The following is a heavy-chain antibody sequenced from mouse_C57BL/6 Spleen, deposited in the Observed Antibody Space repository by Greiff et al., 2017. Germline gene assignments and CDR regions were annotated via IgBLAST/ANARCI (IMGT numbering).Heavy chain of an antibody. Sequence: QVQLQQPGAELVKPGASVKVSCKASGYTFTSYWMHWVKQRPGQGLEWIGRIHPSDSDTNYKQKFKGKATLTVDKSSSTAYMQRSSLTSEDSAVYYCAIGVFITTVVAPMDYWGQGTSVTVSS. CDR3: AIGVFITTVVAPMDY. J-gene: IGHJ4*01. D-gene: IGHD1-1*01. CDR1: GYTFTSYW. CDR2: IHPSDSDT. V-gene: IGHV1-74*01.